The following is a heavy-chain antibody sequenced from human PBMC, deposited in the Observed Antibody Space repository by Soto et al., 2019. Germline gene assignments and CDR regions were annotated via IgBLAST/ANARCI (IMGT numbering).Heavy chain of an antibody. Sequence: EVQLVESGGGLVKPGGSLRLSCEVSGFSFRSYNMNWVRQAPGKGLEWVSAISPSSGYTYYADSMKGRFTVSRDNAKNTLYLQMHSLRAEDTAVYYCAREGISCSSMSCDLDYWGQGTLVTVSS. V-gene: IGHV3-21*01. J-gene: IGHJ4*02. CDR3: AREGISCSSMSCDLDY. CDR2: ISPSSGYT. D-gene: IGHD2-2*01. CDR1: GFSFRSYN.